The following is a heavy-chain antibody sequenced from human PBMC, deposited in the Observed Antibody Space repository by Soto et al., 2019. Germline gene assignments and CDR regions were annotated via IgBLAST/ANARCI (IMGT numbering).Heavy chain of an antibody. D-gene: IGHD3-3*01. CDR1: GFTFSSYA. V-gene: IGHV3-30-3*01. CDR2: ISYDGSNK. CDR3: ARDQTSTSTLRFLEWKSGGPLYGMDV. J-gene: IGHJ6*02. Sequence: GWSLRLACAPSGFTFSSYAMHWVRQAPGKGLEWVAVISYDGSNKYYADSVKGRFTISRDNSKNTLYLQMNSLRAEDTAVYYCARDQTSTSTLRFLEWKSGGPLYGMDVWGQGTTVTVSS.